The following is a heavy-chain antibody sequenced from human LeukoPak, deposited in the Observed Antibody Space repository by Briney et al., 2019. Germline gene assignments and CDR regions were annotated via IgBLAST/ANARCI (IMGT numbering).Heavy chain of an antibody. J-gene: IGHJ6*02. D-gene: IGHD3-10*01. CDR3: ARVGTMVRGVIYYYYGMDV. V-gene: IGHV4-34*01. Sequence: SETLSLTFAVYGGSFSGYYWSWIRQPPGKGLEWIGEINHSGSTNYNPSLKSRVTISVDTSKNQFSLKLSSVTATDTAVYYCARVGTMVRGVIYYYYGMDVWGQGTTVTVSS. CDR2: INHSGST. CDR1: GGSFSGYY.